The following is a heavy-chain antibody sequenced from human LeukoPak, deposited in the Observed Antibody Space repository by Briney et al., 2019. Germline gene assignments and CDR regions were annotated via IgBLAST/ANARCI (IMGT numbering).Heavy chain of an antibody. J-gene: IGHJ4*02. CDR3: AKHRMVRGIITDYYFDY. CDR1: GFTFSSYG. V-gene: IGHV3-33*08. CDR2: IAHDGSNK. Sequence: GGSLRLSCAASGFTFSSYGMHWVRQAPGKGLEWVAAIAHDGSNKNDADSVKGRFTISRDNSKNTLYLQMNSLRAEDTAMYYCAKHRMVRGIITDYYFDYWGQGTLVTVSS. D-gene: IGHD3-10*01.